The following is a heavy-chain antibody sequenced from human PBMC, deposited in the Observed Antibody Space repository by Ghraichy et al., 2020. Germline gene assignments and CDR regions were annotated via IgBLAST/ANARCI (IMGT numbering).Heavy chain of an antibody. V-gene: IGHV1-2*04. Sequence: ASVKVSCKASGYTFTGYYMHWVRQAPGQGLEWMGWINPNSGDTNYAQKFQGWVTMTRDTSISTAYMELSRLRSDDTAVYYCARGGLRGKSYYYYYMDVWGKGTTVTVSS. CDR1: GYTFTGYY. J-gene: IGHJ6*03. CDR2: INPNSGDT. D-gene: IGHD5-12*01. CDR3: ARGGLRGKSYYYYYMDV.